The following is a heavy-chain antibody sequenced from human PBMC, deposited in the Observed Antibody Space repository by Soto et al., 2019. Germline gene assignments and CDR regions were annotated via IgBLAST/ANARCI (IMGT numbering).Heavy chain of an antibody. CDR1: GFTFSSYS. V-gene: IGHV3-21*01. Sequence: GSLRLSCAASGFTFSSYSMNWVRQAPGKGLEWVSSISSSSSYIYYADSVKGRFTISRDNAKNSLYLQMNSLRAEDTAVYYCARDLLPIDIVVVPAARTFDYWGQGTLVTVSS. J-gene: IGHJ4*02. D-gene: IGHD2-2*01. CDR3: ARDLLPIDIVVVPAARTFDY. CDR2: ISSSSSYI.